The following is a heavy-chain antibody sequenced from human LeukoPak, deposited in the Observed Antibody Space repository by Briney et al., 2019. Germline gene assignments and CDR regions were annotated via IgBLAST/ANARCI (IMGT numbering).Heavy chain of an antibody. J-gene: IGHJ4*02. V-gene: IGHV4-34*01. Sequence: ASETLSLTCIVSGGSISSSYWSWIRQPPGKGLEWIGEINHSGSTNYNPSLKSRVTISVDTSKNQFSLKLSSVTAADTAVYYCASQDYYDSSGRDYWGQGTLVTVSS. CDR1: GGSISSSY. CDR3: ASQDYYDSSGRDY. CDR2: INHSGST. D-gene: IGHD3-22*01.